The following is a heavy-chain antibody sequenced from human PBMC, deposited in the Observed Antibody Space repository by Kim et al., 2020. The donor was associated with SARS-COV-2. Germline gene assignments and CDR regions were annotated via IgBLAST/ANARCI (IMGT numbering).Heavy chain of an antibody. Sequence: ASVKVSCKASGHTFTSYGINWIRQAPGQGLEWMGWISAYNGNTIYAQKFQGRVIMTADTSTSTGYMELRSLRSDDTAVYYCASERSTSGSGMDYYYGMDVWGQGTTVTVSS. J-gene: IGHJ6*02. CDR3: ASERSTSGSGMDYYYGMDV. CDR1: GHTFTSYG. V-gene: IGHV1-18*04. D-gene: IGHD6-19*01. CDR2: ISAYNGNT.